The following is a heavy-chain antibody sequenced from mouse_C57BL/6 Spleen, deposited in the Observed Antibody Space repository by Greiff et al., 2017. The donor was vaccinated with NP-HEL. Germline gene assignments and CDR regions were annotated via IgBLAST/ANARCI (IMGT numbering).Heavy chain of an antibody. Sequence: QVQLQQPGAELVRPGSSVKLSCKASGYTFTSSWMHWVKQRPIQGLEWIGNIDPSDSETHYNQKFKDKATLTVDKSSSTAYMQLSSLTSEDSAVYYCASGYYGSSYEKYFDVWGTGTTVTVSS. CDR2: IDPSDSET. CDR3: ASGYYGSSYEKYFDV. CDR1: GYTFTSSW. D-gene: IGHD1-1*01. J-gene: IGHJ1*03. V-gene: IGHV1-52*01.